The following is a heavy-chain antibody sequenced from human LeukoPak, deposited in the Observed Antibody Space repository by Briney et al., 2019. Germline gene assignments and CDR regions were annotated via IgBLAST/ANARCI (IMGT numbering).Heavy chain of an antibody. Sequence: TSETLSLTCAVYGGSFSGYYWSWIRQPPGKGLEWIGEINHSGSTNYNPSLKSRVTISVDTSKNQFSLKLSSVTAADTAVYYCARDRGYSYGWFSPDAFDIWGQGTMVTVSS. D-gene: IGHD5-18*01. CDR3: ARDRGYSYGWFSPDAFDI. CDR2: INHSGST. CDR1: GGSFSGYY. V-gene: IGHV4-34*01. J-gene: IGHJ3*02.